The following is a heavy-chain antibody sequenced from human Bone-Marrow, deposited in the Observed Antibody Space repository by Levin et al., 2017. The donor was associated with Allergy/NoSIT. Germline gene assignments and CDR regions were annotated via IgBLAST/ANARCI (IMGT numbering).Heavy chain of an antibody. Sequence: PSETLSLTCAASEFTFSSYWMTWVRQAPGEGLQWVANIKRDGSEKTYVDSVKGRFTISRDNAKDSLYLQMNSLRSEDTAVYYCARVRVDSYYYYAIDVWGPGTTVTVSS. V-gene: IGHV3-7*01. D-gene: IGHD3-9*01. CDR1: EFTFSSYW. J-gene: IGHJ6*01. CDR2: IKRDGSEK. CDR3: ARVRVDSYYYYAIDV.